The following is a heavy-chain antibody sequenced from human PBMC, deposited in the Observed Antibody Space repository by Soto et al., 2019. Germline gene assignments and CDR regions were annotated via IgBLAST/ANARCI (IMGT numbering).Heavy chain of an antibody. D-gene: IGHD3-10*01. CDR3: ARAHGSGWGALDI. V-gene: IGHV4-59*12. CDR2: IYYSGST. CDR1: GGSISSYY. Sequence: SETLSLTCTVSGGSISSYYWSWIRQPPGKGLEWIGYIYYSGSTNYNPSLKSRVTISVDTSKNQFSLKLSSVTVADTAVYYCARAHGSGWGALDIWGQGTMVTVSS. J-gene: IGHJ3*02.